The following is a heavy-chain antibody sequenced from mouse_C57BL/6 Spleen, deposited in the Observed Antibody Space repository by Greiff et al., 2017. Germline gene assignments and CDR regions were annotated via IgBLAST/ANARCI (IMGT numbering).Heavy chain of an antibody. D-gene: IGHD2-1*01. Sequence: VQLQQSGAELARPGASVKLSCKASGYTFTSYGISWVKQRTGQGLEWIGEIYPRSGNTYYNEKFKGKATLTADKSSSTAYMELRSLTSEDSAVYFCARGIYYGNLDAMDYWGQGTSVTVSS. V-gene: IGHV1-81*01. CDR3: ARGIYYGNLDAMDY. CDR2: IYPRSGNT. CDR1: GYTFTSYG. J-gene: IGHJ4*01.